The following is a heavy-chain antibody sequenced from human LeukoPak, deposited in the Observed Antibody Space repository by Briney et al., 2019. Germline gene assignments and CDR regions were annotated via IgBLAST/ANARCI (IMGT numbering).Heavy chain of an antibody. Sequence: NPSETLSLTCTVSGGSISSSSYYWGWIRHSPGKGLEWIGNIYYSGSTYYNPSLKSRVTISADTSKNQFSLKLSSVTAADTAVYYCARHYYYYYYYVDVWGKGTTVTVSS. V-gene: IGHV4-39*01. J-gene: IGHJ6*03. CDR2: IYYSGST. CDR3: ARHYYYYYYYVDV. CDR1: GGSISSSSYY.